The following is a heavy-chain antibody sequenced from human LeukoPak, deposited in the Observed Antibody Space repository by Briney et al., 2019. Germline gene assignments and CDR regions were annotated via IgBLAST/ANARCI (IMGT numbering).Heavy chain of an antibody. CDR1: GYNFISYG. Sequence: ASVKVSCKTSGYNFISYGISWVRQAPGQGLEWMGWISVYNGNTNYAQKLQGRVTMTTDTSTSTAYMELRSLRSDDTAVYYCAREGSDCSGGSCYSVYYFDYWGQGTLVTVSS. CDR3: AREGSDCSGGSCYSVYYFDY. D-gene: IGHD2-15*01. J-gene: IGHJ4*02. CDR2: ISVYNGNT. V-gene: IGHV1-18*01.